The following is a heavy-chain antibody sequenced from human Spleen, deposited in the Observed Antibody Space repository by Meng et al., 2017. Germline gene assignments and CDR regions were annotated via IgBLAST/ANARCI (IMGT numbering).Heavy chain of an antibody. D-gene: IGHD5-18*01. CDR3: ATGRDIYSYRRNALYFDY. Sequence: SLKISCAASGFSVSHNYMSWVRQAPGKGLEWVSGISWNSGRIGYADSVKGRFTISRDNAKNSLYLQMNSLRAEDTALYYCATGRDIYSYRRNALYFDYWGQGTLVTVSS. V-gene: IGHV3-9*01. CDR2: ISWNSGRI. CDR1: GFSVSHNY. J-gene: IGHJ4*02.